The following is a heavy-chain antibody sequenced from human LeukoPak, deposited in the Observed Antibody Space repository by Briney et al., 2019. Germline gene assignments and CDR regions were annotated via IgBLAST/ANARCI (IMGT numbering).Heavy chain of an antibody. Sequence: GSVKVSCKASGYTFTSYDINWVRQATGQGLEWMGWMNPNSGNTGYAQKFQGRVTMTRNTSISTAYMELSSLRSEDTAVYYCARGLRDSGSYYTDYWGQGTLVTVSS. CDR1: GYTFTSYD. CDR2: MNPNSGNT. D-gene: IGHD1-26*01. CDR3: ARGLRDSGSYYTDY. J-gene: IGHJ4*02. V-gene: IGHV1-8*01.